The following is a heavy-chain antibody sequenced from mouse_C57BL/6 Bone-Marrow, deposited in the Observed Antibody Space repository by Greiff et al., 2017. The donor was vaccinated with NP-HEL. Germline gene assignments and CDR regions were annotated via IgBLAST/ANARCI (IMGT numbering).Heavy chain of an antibody. CDR3: TTGFAMDY. J-gene: IGHJ4*01. CDR2: IDPENGDT. CDR1: GFNIKDDY. Sequence: EVKVVESGAELVRPGASVKLSCTASGFNIKDDYMHWVKQRPEQGLEWIGWIDPENGDTEYASKFQGKATITADTSSNTAYLQLSSLTSEDTAVYYCTTGFAMDYWGQGTSVTVSS. V-gene: IGHV14-4*01.